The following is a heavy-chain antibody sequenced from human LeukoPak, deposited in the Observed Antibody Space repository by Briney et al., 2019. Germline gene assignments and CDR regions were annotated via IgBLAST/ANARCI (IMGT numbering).Heavy chain of an antibody. D-gene: IGHD1-26*01. Sequence: GGSLILSCVVSRFPFSSYWMTWVSQATGKGLDWVANIKQDGSKKSYVDSVKGRFTISRDNAKNSLYLQMNSLRAEDTAIYYCTRVSYIDEGIDYWGQETLVTVSS. CDR3: TRVSYIDEGIDY. V-gene: IGHV3-7*04. CDR1: RFPFSSYW. J-gene: IGHJ4*02. CDR2: IKQDGSKK.